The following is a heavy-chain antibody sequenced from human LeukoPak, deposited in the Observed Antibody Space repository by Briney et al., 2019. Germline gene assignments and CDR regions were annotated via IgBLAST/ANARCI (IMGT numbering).Heavy chain of an antibody. CDR2: INPDGSTT. D-gene: IGHD4/OR15-4a*01. J-gene: IGHJ4*02. CDR1: GFAFRNYW. Sequence: GGSLRLSCVASGFAFRNYWMYWVRQGPGKGLVWLSRINPDGSTTTYADSVKGRFTISRDNSKNTLYLQMNSLRAEDTAVYYCARRAGAYSHPYDYWGQGTLVTVSS. V-gene: IGHV3-74*01. CDR3: ARRAGAYSHPYDY.